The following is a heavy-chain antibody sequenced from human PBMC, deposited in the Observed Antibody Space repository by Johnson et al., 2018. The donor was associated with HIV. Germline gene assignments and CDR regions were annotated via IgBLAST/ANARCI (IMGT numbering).Heavy chain of an antibody. CDR3: TTAELGWTGFGAFYI. D-gene: IGHD3/OR15-3a*01. V-gene: IGHV3-15*01. J-gene: IGHJ3*02. Sequence: VQVVESGGGLVKPGGSLRLSCAASGFTFSNAWMSWVRQAPGKGLEWVGRIKSKTDGGTTDYAAPVKGRFTISRDDSKNTLYLQMNSLKTEDTAVYYCTTAELGWTGFGAFYIWGQGTMVTVSS. CDR2: IKSKTDGGTT. CDR1: GFTFSNAW.